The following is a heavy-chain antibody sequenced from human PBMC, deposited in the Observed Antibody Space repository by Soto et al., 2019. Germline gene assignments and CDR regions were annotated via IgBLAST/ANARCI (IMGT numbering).Heavy chain of an antibody. CDR2: IYSSEYT. D-gene: IGHD3-22*01. J-gene: IGHJ4*02. CDR3: ARLGGYYQAFDQ. Sequence: SETLSLTCTVSGGSISGYFWSWIRQPPGKGLEWIAYIYSSEYTDYNPSLKSRVTISVDMSRDQFSLQLKSVTAADTAVYYCARLGGYYQAFDQWGQGSLVTVSS. CDR1: GGSISGYF. V-gene: IGHV4-59*08.